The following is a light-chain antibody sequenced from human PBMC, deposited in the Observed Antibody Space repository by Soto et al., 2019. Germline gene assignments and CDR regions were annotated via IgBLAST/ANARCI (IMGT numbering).Light chain of an antibody. CDR3: QQYGSSPLT. CDR1: QSVSSSY. Sequence: EIVLTQSPGTLSLSPGERATLSCRASQSVSSSYLAWYQQKPGQAPRLLIYGASSRATGIPDRFSGSGSGTDFTLTISRLDPEAFAVYYCQQYGSSPLTFGGGTKVEIK. V-gene: IGKV3-20*01. CDR2: GAS. J-gene: IGKJ4*01.